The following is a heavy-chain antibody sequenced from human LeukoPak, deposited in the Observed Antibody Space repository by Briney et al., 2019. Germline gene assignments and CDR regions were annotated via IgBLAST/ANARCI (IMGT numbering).Heavy chain of an antibody. Sequence: GSMRLSCAASGFSFTSAWMSWLRQTPEKGLEWVAHMNEDGSGRFYVDTAKGRFTISRDDTQNSVYLQMNSLRVEDTAVYYCAAWFGESVPWGQGTLVTVSS. CDR3: AAWFGESVP. D-gene: IGHD3-10*01. J-gene: IGHJ5*02. CDR2: MNEDGSGR. V-gene: IGHV3-7*01. CDR1: GFSFTSAW.